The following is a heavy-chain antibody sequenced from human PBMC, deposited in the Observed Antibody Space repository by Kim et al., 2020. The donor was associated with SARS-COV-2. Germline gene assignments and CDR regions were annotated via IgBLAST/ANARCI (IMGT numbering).Heavy chain of an antibody. CDR2: IIPIFGTA. CDR1: GGTFSSYA. CDR3: ARESSDCSSTSCYTRNWFDP. Sequence: SVKVSCKASGGTFSSYAISWVRQAPGQGLEWMGGIIPIFGTANYAQKFQGRVTITADESTSTAYMELSSLRSEDTAVYYCARESSDCSSTSCYTRNWFDPWGQGTLVTVSS. D-gene: IGHD2-2*02. J-gene: IGHJ5*02. V-gene: IGHV1-69*13.